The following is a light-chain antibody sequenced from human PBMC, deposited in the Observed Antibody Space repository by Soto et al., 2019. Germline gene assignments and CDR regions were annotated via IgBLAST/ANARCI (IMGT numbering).Light chain of an antibody. CDR1: QSLLHSNGYNY. CDR3: MQALQTPWT. V-gene: IGKV2-28*01. J-gene: IGKJ1*01. CDR2: LGS. Sequence: DIVMTQSPLSLPVTPGEPASISCRPSQSLLHSNGYNYLDWYLQKPGQSPQLLIYLGSNRASGVPDRFSGSGSGTDFTLQISRVEAEDVGVYYCMQALQTPWTFGQGTKVEIK.